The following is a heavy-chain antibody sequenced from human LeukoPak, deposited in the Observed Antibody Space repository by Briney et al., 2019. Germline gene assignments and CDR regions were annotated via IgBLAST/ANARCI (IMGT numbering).Heavy chain of an antibody. J-gene: IGHJ3*02. CDR1: GGSISSYY. CDR2: IYYSGST. Sequence: TSETLSLTCTVSGGSISSYYWSWIRQPPGKGLEWIGYIYYSGSTNYNPSLKSRVTISVDTSKNQFSLKLSSVTAADTAVYYCATFYSSSWYRGRAFDIWGQGTMVTVSS. D-gene: IGHD6-13*01. CDR3: ATFYSSSWYRGRAFDI. V-gene: IGHV4-59*01.